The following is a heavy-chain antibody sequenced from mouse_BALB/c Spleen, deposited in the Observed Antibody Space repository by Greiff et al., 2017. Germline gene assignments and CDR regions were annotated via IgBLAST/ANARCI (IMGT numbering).Heavy chain of an antibody. CDR3: ARGATVVEDYAMDY. CDR1: GYSITSGYY. J-gene: IGHJ4*01. CDR2: ISYDGSN. D-gene: IGHD1-1*01. Sequence: EVKLQESGPGLVKPSQSLSLTCSVTGYSITSGYYWNWIRQFPGNKLEWMGYISYDGSNNYNPSLKNRISITRDTSKNQFFLKLNSVTTEDTATYYCARGATVVEDYAMDYWGQGTSVIVSS. V-gene: IGHV3-6*02.